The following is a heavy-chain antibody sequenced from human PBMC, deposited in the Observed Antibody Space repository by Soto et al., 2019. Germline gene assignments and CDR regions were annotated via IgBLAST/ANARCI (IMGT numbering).Heavy chain of an antibody. CDR2: IYWDDDK. CDR3: AHLASTGSWIYFDY. Sequence: QITLKASGPTLVKPTQHLTLTCTVSGFSLSTTRVAVGWIRQPPGKALEWLALIYWDDDKRYSPSLKTSLTITKDTSKNQVVLTMTNMDPVDTATYYCAHLASTGSWIYFDYWGQGTLVTVSS. D-gene: IGHD4-17*01. CDR1: GFSLSTTRVA. J-gene: IGHJ4*02. V-gene: IGHV2-5*02.